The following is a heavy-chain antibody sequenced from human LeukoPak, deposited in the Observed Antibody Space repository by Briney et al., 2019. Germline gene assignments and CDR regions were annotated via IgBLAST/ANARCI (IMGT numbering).Heavy chain of an antibody. J-gene: IGHJ3*02. D-gene: IGHD6-19*01. CDR1: GGTFSSYA. CDR2: IIPILGTA. CDR3: ARDLAVAGTGDAFDI. Sequence: SVKVSCKASGGTFSSYAISWVRQAPGQGLEWMGGIIPILGTANYAQKFQSRVTITTDESTSTAYMELSSLRSEDTAVYYCARDLAVAGTGDAFDIWGQGTMVTVSS. V-gene: IGHV1-69*05.